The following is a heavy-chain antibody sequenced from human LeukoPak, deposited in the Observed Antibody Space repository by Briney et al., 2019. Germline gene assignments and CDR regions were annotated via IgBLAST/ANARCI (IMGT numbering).Heavy chain of an antibody. CDR3: ARGGQSVEQQLVYNWFDP. Sequence: SETLSLTCAVYGGSFSGYYWSWIRQPPGKGLEWIGEINHSGSTNYNPSLKSRVTISVDTSKNQFSLKLSPVTAADTAVYYCARGGQSVEQQLVYNWFDPWGQGTLVTVSS. J-gene: IGHJ5*02. CDR2: INHSGST. CDR1: GGSFSGYY. D-gene: IGHD6-13*01. V-gene: IGHV4-34*01.